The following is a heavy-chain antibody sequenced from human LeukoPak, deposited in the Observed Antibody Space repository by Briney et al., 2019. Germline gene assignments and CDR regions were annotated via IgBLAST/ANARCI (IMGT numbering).Heavy chain of an antibody. CDR1: GGSISSYS. V-gene: IGHV4-4*07. CDR3: ARNIAAAGSVDP. Sequence: PSETLSVAYTGYGGSISSYSRSWIRQPAGHVLEWIGRIYTSGSTNYNPSLKSRVTMSVDTSKNQFSLKLSSVTAADTAVYYCARNIAAAGSVDPWGQGTLVTVSS. J-gene: IGHJ5*02. D-gene: IGHD6-13*01. CDR2: IYTSGST.